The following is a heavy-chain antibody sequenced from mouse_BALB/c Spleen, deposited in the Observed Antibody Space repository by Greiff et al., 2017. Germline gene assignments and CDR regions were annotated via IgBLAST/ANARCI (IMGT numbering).Heavy chain of an antibody. V-gene: IGHV1-5*01. CDR3: TRVGTTATKFAY. CDR2: IYPGNSDT. Sequence: VQLQQSGTVLARPGASVKMSCKASGYSFTSYWMHWVKQRPGQGLEWIGAIYPGNSDTSYNQKFKGKAKLTAVTSASTAYMELSSLTNEDSAVYYCTRVGTTATKFAYWGQGTLVTVSA. CDR1: GYSFTSYW. J-gene: IGHJ3*01. D-gene: IGHD1-2*01.